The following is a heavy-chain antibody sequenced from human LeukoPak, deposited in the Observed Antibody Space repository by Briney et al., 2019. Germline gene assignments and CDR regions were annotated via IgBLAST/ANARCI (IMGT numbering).Heavy chain of an antibody. Sequence: PSQTLSLTCTVSGGSISSGGYYWSWIRQHPGKGLEWIGYIYYSGSTNYNPSLKSRVTISVDTSKNQFSLKLSSVTAADTAVYYCARVVSRGYSYVDYWGQGTLVTVSS. J-gene: IGHJ4*02. CDR2: IYYSGST. CDR1: GGSISSGGYY. V-gene: IGHV4-61*08. D-gene: IGHD5-18*01. CDR3: ARVVSRGYSYVDY.